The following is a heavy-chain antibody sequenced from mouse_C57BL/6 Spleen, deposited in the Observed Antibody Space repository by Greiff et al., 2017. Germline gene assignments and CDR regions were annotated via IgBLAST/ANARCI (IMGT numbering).Heavy chain of an antibody. CDR2: IDPNSGGT. CDR1: GYTFTSYW. CDR3: ARWYYGSSYGFAY. Sequence: QVQLQQPGAELVKPGASVKLSCKASGYTFTSYWQHWVKQRPGRGIEWIGRIDPNSGGTKSNEKFKSKATLTVDKPSSTAYMQLSSLTSEDSAVYYCARWYYGSSYGFAYWGQGTLVTVSA. V-gene: IGHV1-72*01. D-gene: IGHD1-1*01. J-gene: IGHJ3*01.